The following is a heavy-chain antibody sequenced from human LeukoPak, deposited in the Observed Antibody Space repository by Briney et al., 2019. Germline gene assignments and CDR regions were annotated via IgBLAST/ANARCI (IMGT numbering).Heavy chain of an antibody. CDR2: ITATGRAT. CDR3: AKVSSSSGNYYYYYMDV. J-gene: IGHJ6*03. V-gene: IGHV3-23*01. Sequence: QTGGSLILSCAASGFTFSSYAMTWVRQAPGKGLEWVSAITATGRATNNADSVKGRFTISRDNSKNTLFLQVNSLRAEDTAVYYCAKVSSSSGNYYYYYMDVWGKGTTVTVSS. CDR1: GFTFSSYA. D-gene: IGHD6-6*01.